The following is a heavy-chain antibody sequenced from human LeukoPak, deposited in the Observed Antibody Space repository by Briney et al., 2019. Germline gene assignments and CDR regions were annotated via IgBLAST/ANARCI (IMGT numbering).Heavy chain of an antibody. CDR2: ISAYNGNT. D-gene: IGHD3-10*01. CDR1: GYTFTSYG. J-gene: IGHJ5*02. Sequence: ASVKVSCKASGYTFTSYGISWVRQAPGQGLEWMGWISAYNGNTNYAQKLQGRVTMTTDTSTSTAYMELRSLRSDDTAVYYCARDVIELWFGERAPGENWFDPWGQGTLVTVSS. CDR3: ARDVIELWFGERAPGENWFDP. V-gene: IGHV1-18*01.